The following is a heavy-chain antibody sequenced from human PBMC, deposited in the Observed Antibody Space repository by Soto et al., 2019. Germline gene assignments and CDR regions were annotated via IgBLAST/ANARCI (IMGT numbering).Heavy chain of an antibody. CDR3: ARDLVSTIGDFDF. V-gene: IGHV1-2*02. J-gene: IGHJ4*02. CDR1: GYTFIGYY. CDR2: INPNSGAT. D-gene: IGHD5-12*01. Sequence: ASVKVSCKASGYTFIGYYLHWVRQAPGQGLEWMGWINPNSGATNYAQKFQGRVTLTRDTSITTAYMELSSLRSDDTAVYYCARDLVSTIGDFDFWGQGTLVTSPQ.